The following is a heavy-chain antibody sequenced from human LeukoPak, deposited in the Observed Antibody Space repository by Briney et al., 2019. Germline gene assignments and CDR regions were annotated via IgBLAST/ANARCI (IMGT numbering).Heavy chain of an antibody. CDR3: ARGGYSYGFVVDY. J-gene: IGHJ4*02. Sequence: ASVKVSCKASGYTFTGYYMRWVRQAPGQGLEWMGRINPNSGGTNYAQKFQGRVTMTRDTSISTAYMELSRLRSDDTAVYYCARGGYSYGFVVDYWGQGTLVTVSS. D-gene: IGHD5-18*01. CDR2: INPNSGGT. V-gene: IGHV1-2*06. CDR1: GYTFTGYY.